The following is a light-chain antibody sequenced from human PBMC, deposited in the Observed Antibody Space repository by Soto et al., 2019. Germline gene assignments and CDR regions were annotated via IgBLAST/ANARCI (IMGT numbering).Light chain of an antibody. CDR2: DAS. Sequence: DLHTTHSPSPLSAYVGDRVTITCRASQSCRNSLAWYQQKAGKAPTLLIYDASTLQSGVPSRFSGSGSGTEFSLTISSLQPEDFATYYCLCYITYPWTFGQGTKVDIK. J-gene: IGKJ1*01. V-gene: IGKV1-5*01. CDR1: QSCRNS. CDR3: LCYITYPWT.